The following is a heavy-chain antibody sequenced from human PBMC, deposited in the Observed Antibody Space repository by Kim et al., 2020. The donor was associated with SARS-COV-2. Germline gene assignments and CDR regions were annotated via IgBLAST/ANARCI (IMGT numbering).Heavy chain of an antibody. V-gene: IGHV4-30-4*01. D-gene: IGHD6-6*01. CDR2: MHFSGST. J-gene: IGHJ6*03. Sequence: SETLSLTCSVSGGSISRGGSYWSWIRQPPGKGLEWIGYMHFSGSTYYNPSLKSRVTTSVDTSENQFSLNLNSVTAADTAVYYCARVLEYSSSGYYYYMDVWGKGTTVTVSS. CDR1: GGSISRGGSY. CDR3: ARVLEYSSSGYYYYMDV.